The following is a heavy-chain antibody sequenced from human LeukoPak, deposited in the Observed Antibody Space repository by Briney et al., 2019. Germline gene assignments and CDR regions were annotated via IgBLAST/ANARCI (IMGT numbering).Heavy chain of an antibody. CDR1: GFTFSSYA. CDR3: ARDSTYYYDSGSSGPHYFDY. D-gene: IGHD3-10*01. J-gene: IGHJ4*02. CDR2: ISYDGSNK. Sequence: RSLRLSCAASGFTFSSYAMHWVRHAPGKGPEWVAVISYDGSNKYYADSVKGRFTISRENSKNTLYLQMNSLRAEDTAVYYCARDSTYYYDSGSSGPHYFDYWGQGTLVTVSS. V-gene: IGHV3-30*01.